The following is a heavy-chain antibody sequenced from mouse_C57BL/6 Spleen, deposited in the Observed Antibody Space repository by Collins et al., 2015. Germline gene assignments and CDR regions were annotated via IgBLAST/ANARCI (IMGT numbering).Heavy chain of an antibody. CDR1: GYTFTSYW. J-gene: IGHJ2*01. V-gene: IGHV1-74*01. CDR3: ARDNSGAEYFDY. D-gene: IGHD3-2*02. Sequence: QVQLQQPGAELVKPGASVKVSCKASGYTFTSYWMHWVKQRPGQGLEWIGRIHPSDSETHYNQKFKDKATLTVDKSSSTAYMQLSSLTSEDSAVYFCARDNSGAEYFDYWGQGTTLTVSS. CDR2: IHPSDSET.